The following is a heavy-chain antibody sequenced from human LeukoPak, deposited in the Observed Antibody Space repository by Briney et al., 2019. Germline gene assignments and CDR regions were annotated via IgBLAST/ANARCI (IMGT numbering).Heavy chain of an antibody. D-gene: IGHD3-3*01. Sequence: ASVKVSCKASGYTFTGYYMHWVRQAPGQGLEWMGRINPNSGGANYAQKFQGRVTMTRDTSISTAYMELSRLRSNDTAVYYCARGGYDFVYYYYGMDVWGQGTTVTVSS. CDR3: ARGGYDFVYYYYGMDV. CDR2: INPNSGGA. J-gene: IGHJ6*02. CDR1: GYTFTGYY. V-gene: IGHV1-2*06.